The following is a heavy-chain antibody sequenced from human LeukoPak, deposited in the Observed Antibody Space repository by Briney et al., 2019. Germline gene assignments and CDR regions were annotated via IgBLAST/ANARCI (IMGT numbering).Heavy chain of an antibody. J-gene: IGHJ6*02. Sequence: GGSLRLSCAASGFTFSSYGMHWVRQAPGKGLEWVAVIWYDGSNKYYADSVKGRFTISRDNSKNTLYLQMNSLRAEDTAVYYCAKARSSSYYYGMDVWGQGTTVTVSS. CDR1: GFTFSSYG. CDR3: AKARSSSYYYGMDV. V-gene: IGHV3-33*06. CDR2: IWYDGSNK. D-gene: IGHD6-13*01.